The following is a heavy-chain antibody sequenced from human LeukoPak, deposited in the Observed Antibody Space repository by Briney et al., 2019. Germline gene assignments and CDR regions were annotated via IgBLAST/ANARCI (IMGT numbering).Heavy chain of an antibody. CDR2: IIPIFGTA. CDR3: ARNVRLSPDRLNWFDP. J-gene: IGHJ5*02. Sequence: SVKVSCKASGGTFSSYAISWVRQAPGQGLEWMGGIIPIFGTANCAQKFQGRVTITADKSTSTAYMELSGLRSEDTAVYYCARNVRLSPDRLNWFDPWGQGTLVTVSS. CDR1: GGTFSSYA. V-gene: IGHV1-69*06.